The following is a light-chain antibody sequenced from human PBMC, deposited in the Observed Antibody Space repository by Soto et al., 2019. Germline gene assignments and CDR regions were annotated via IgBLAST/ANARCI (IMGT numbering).Light chain of an antibody. CDR1: QSISSW. J-gene: IGKJ1*01. CDR3: QQYNTFWT. V-gene: IGKV1-5*01. CDR2: DVS. Sequence: DLQTTQSPSILTASVGVRVTNTYRSSQSISSWSAWYQQKPAKATKLLIYDVSSLESGVPSRFSGSGSETEFTLTISSLQPDDSAIYYCQQYNTFWTFGQGTKVDIK.